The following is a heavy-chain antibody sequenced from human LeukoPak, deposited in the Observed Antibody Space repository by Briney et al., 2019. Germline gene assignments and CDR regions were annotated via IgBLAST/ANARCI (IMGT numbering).Heavy chain of an antibody. CDR3: ARDSSYSLYNWFDP. D-gene: IGHD1-26*01. J-gene: IGHJ5*02. CDR2: ISAYNGNT. V-gene: IGHV1-18*01. Sequence: PGGSLRLSCAASGFTFSSYAMSWVRQAPGQGLEWMGWISAYNGNTNYAQKLQGRVTMTTDTSTSTAYMELSSLRSEDTAVYYCARDSSYSLYNWFDPWGQGTLVTVSS. CDR1: GFTFSSYA.